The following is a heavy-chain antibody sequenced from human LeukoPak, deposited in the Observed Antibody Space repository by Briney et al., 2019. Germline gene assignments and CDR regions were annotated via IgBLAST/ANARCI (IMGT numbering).Heavy chain of an antibody. D-gene: IGHD6-13*01. CDR1: GGSISTYH. J-gene: IGHJ6*03. V-gene: IGHV4-59*01. CDR3: ARGVAAAGNIGYYYYYMDV. Sequence: SETLSLTCNVSGGSISTYHWSWVRQPPGKGLEWIGYMYYTGRNTYNPSLKSRVAISIDTSKSQFSLRLSSVTAADTAVYYCARGVAAAGNIGYYYYYMDVWGKGTTVTVSS. CDR2: MYYTGRN.